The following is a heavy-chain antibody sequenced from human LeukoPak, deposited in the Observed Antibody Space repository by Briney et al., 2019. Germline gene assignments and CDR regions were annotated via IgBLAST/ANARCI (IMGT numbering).Heavy chain of an antibody. Sequence: SVKVSCKASGNSISNYAVSWVRQAPGQGFEWMGGIIPIFGTADYAQKFQGRVTIAADQSTSTTYMALSSLKSEDTATYYCTTRACHAGGCSSSFYYYYGLHFWGQGTTVSVSS. D-gene: IGHD3-16*01. CDR2: IIPIFGTA. CDR3: TTRACHAGGCSSSFYYYYGLHF. V-gene: IGHV1-69*13. CDR1: GNSISNYA. J-gene: IGHJ6*02.